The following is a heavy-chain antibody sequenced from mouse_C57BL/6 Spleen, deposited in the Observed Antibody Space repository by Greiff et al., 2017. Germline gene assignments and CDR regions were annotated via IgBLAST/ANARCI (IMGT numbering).Heavy chain of an antibody. CDR1: GYTFTSYW. J-gene: IGHJ4*01. CDR2: IYPGSGST. Sequence: QVQLQQPGAELVKPGASVKMSCKASGYTFTSYWITWVKQRPGQGLEWIGDIYPGSGSTNYNEKFKSKATLTVDTSSSTAYMQLSSLTSEDSAVYYCARSTYDGYLYYYAMDDWGQGTSVTVSS. CDR3: ARSTYDGYLYYYAMDD. D-gene: IGHD2-3*01. V-gene: IGHV1-55*01.